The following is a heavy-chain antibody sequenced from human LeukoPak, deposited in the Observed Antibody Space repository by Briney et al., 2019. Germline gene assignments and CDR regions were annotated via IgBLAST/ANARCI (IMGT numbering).Heavy chain of an antibody. V-gene: IGHV3-21*01. J-gene: IGHJ4*02. Sequence: GGSLRLSCAASGFTFSSYSMNWVRQAPGKGLEWVSSISSSSSYIYYADSVKGRFTISRDNAKNSLYLQMNSLRAEDTAVYYCARDRGAVAGPVDYWGQGTLVTVSS. CDR1: GFTFSSYS. CDR3: ARDRGAVAGPVDY. D-gene: IGHD6-19*01. CDR2: ISSSSSYI.